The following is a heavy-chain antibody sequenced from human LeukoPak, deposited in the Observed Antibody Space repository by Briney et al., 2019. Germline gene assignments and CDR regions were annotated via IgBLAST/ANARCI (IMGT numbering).Heavy chain of an antibody. CDR1: GFTFSSYG. J-gene: IGHJ5*02. CDR3: AQESELLCGGWFDP. Sequence: HPGGSLRLSCAASGFTFSSYGMHWVRQAPGKGLEWVAVIWYDGSNKYYADSVQGRFTISRDNSKNTLYLQMNSLRAEDTAVYYCAQESELLCGGWFDPWGQGTLVTVSS. CDR2: IWYDGSNK. V-gene: IGHV3-33*06. D-gene: IGHD2-2*01.